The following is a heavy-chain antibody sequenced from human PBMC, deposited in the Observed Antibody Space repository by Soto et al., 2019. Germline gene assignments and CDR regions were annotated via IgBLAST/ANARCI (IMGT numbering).Heavy chain of an antibody. CDR1: GYTFTSYA. D-gene: IGHD2-21*01. V-gene: IGHV1-3*01. Sequence: ASVKVSCQASGYTFTSYAMHWVRQAPGQRLEWMGWINAGNGNTKYSQKFQGRVTITRDTSASTAYMELSSLRSEDTAVYYCARDCSSDTSLDYWGQGTLVTVSS. CDR3: ARDCSSDTSLDY. J-gene: IGHJ4*02. CDR2: INAGNGNT.